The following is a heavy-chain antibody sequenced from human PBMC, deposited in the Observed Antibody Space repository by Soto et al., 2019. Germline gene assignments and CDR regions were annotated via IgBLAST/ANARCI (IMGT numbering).Heavy chain of an antibody. Sequence: GGSLRLSCAASGFTFSSYSMNWVRQAPGKGLEWVSSISSSSSYIYYADSVKGRFTISRDNAKNSLYLQMNSLRAEDTAVYYCARDGIAAAGMGYYYRLAVWGQGTTVTVSS. CDR1: GFTFSSYS. J-gene: IGHJ6*02. CDR2: ISSSSSYI. CDR3: ARDGIAAAGMGYYYRLAV. D-gene: IGHD6-13*01. V-gene: IGHV3-21*01.